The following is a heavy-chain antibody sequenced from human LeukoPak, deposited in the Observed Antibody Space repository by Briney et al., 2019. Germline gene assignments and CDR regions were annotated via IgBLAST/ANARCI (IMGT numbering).Heavy chain of an antibody. V-gene: IGHV4-59*11. J-gene: IGHJ4*02. CDR3: ASAYSSSSGRPFDY. D-gene: IGHD6-6*01. CDR2: IYYTGTT. CDR1: GGSISSHY. Sequence: SETLSLTRSVSGGSISSHYWSWIRQPPGKELEWIGYIYYTGTTNYKPSLKSRVTISVDTSKNQFSLILTSVTAADTAVYYCASAYSSSSGRPFDYWGQGTLVTVSS.